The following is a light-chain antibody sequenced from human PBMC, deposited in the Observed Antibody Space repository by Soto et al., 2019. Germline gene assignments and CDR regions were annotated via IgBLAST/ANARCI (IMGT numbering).Light chain of an antibody. V-gene: IGKV1-33*01. CDR3: QQYDYLPLT. Sequence: DIQMTQSPSSLSASVGDRVTITCQASQDIGDSLNWYQQKPGKAPNLLIYDTSNLKKGVPSRFSGGGTGTHFALTISTLPPEDVALYYCQQYDYLPLTFGGGTKVEIK. CDR2: DTS. J-gene: IGKJ4*01. CDR1: QDIGDS.